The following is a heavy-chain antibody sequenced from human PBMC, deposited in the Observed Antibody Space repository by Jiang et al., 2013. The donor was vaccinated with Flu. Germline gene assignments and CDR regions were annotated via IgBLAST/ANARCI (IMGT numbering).Heavy chain of an antibody. D-gene: IGHD3-16*01. J-gene: IGHJ6*02. CDR2: IYHGGRT. V-gene: IGHV4-30-2*01. CDR1: GGSISSDGYS. Sequence: SLTCAVSGGSISSDGYSWSWIRQPPGKGLEWIGYIYHGGRTYYNPSLQSRVTISVDTSKNQFSLKLTSVTAADTAVYYCARDWGGYYNGMDVWGQGTTVTVSS. CDR3: ARDWGGYYNGMDV.